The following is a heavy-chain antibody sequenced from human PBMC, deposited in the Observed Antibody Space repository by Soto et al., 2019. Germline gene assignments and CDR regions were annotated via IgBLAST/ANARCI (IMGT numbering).Heavy chain of an antibody. CDR3: ARGLGGPSDY. Sequence: PSETLSLTCTVSGGSITSGPYYWSWIRQPPGKGLEFIGNIYYTGRTNYHPSLKSRLAMSVDTSKNQFSLRLTSVTAADTAVYWCARGLGGPSDYWGQGTLVTVSS. J-gene: IGHJ4*02. CDR1: GGSITSGPYY. D-gene: IGHD3-16*01. CDR2: IYYTGRT. V-gene: IGHV4-61*01.